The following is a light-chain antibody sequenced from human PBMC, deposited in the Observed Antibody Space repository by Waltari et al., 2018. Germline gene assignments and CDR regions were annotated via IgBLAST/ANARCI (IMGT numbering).Light chain of an antibody. Sequence: DIVLTQSPAILSLSPGERASLSCTASQSVTNYLAWYQQKPGQAPRLLIYATSNRATGIPARFSGSGFGTDFTLTISSLEPEDFAVYYCQQRRDWPLTFGGGTKVEIK. V-gene: IGKV3-11*01. CDR3: QQRRDWPLT. J-gene: IGKJ4*01. CDR1: QSVTNY. CDR2: ATS.